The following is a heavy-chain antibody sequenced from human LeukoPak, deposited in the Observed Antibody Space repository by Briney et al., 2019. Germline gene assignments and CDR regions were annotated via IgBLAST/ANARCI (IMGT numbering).Heavy chain of an antibody. D-gene: IGHD1-26*01. CDR3: ARGRVGGPFDY. CDR1: GGSFSSYY. J-gene: IGHJ4*02. V-gene: IGHV4-34*01. Sequence: SETLSLTCAVYGGSFSSYYWSWIRQPPGKGLEWIGEINHTGSTKYNPSLKSRVSISVDTSKNQFSLRLTSVTAADTAVYYCARGRVGGPFDYWGQGTLVTVSS. CDR2: INHTGST.